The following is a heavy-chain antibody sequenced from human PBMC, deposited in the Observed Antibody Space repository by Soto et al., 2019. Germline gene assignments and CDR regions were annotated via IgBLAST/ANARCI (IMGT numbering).Heavy chain of an antibody. V-gene: IGHV3-23*01. CDR1: GFTFSSYA. J-gene: IGHJ3*02. CDR3: ANWGSGMWSDAFDI. CDR2: IGGSGGRT. D-gene: IGHD3-10*01. Sequence: EVQLLESGGGLVQPGGSLRLSCASSGFTFSSYAMSWVRQAPGKGLEWVSAIGGSGGRTYYADSVKGRFTISRDNSKNTVYMQMNSLRAEENALYYCANWGSGMWSDAFDIWGQGTMVTVSS.